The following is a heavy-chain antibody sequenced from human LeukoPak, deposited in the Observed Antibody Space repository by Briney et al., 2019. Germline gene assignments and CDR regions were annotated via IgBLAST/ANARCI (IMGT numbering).Heavy chain of an antibody. V-gene: IGHV4-30-2*01. D-gene: IGHD4-17*01. Sequence: SETLSLTCTVSGGSISSGGYYWSWIRQPPGKGLEWIGYIYHSGSTYYNPSLKSRVTISVDRSKNQFSLKLSSVTAADTAVYYCARSGPTVTMDYWGQGTLVTVSS. CDR2: IYHSGST. CDR3: ARSGPTVTMDY. CDR1: GGSISSGGYY. J-gene: IGHJ4*02.